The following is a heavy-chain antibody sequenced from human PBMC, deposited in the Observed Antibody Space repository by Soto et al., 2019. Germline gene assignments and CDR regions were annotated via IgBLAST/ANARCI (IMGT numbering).Heavy chain of an antibody. CDR2: IITVFVTP. CDR1: GGTFSSFA. J-gene: IGHJ5*02. D-gene: IGHD3-22*01. CDR3: ASLRGHYESSGEGWLDP. V-gene: IGHV1-69*12. Sequence: QVQLVQSGAEVKEPGSSVKVSCKASGGTFSSFAINWVRVRQAPGQGLEWMGGIITVFVTPNYAPKLRGGVTITAEDSTACMERSSLRFDDTAVYYCASLRGHYESSGEGWLDPWGQGTVVPVSS.